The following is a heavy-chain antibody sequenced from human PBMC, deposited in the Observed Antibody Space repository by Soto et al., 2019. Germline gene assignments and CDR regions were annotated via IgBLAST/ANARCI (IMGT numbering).Heavy chain of an antibody. CDR2: IRYGGDT. D-gene: IGHD2-2*01. V-gene: IGHV4-39*01. CDR3: ARGPMGSSTSCYSDY. CDR1: GGSISSSNLY. Sequence: PSETLSLTCAVSGGSISSSNLYWGWFRQPPEKGLEWIGSIRYGGDTSYNPSLKSRVSISVDTSKNQFSLKLSSVTAADTAVYYCARGPMGSSTSCYSDYWGQGTLVTVSS. J-gene: IGHJ4*02.